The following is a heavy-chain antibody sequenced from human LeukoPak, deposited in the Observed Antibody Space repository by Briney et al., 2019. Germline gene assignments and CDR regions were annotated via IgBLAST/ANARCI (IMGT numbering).Heavy chain of an antibody. CDR1: GFTSSSYA. CDR2: VSGSGDRM. D-gene: IGHD1-1*01. CDR3: AKNLRNWKIDY. V-gene: IGHV3-23*01. J-gene: IGHJ4*02. Sequence: GGSLRLSCAASGFTSSSYALNWVRQAPGKGLEWVATVSGSGDRMYHADSVKGRFTISRDNSKNTIYLQMNSLRAEDTAVYYCAKNLRNWKIDYWGQGTLVTVSS.